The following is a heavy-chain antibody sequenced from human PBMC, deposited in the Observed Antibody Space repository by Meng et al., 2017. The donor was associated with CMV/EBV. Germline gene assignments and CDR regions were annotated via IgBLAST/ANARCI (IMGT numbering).Heavy chain of an antibody. Sequence: HITLKESGPTVVKPTRTLMLTCTFSGFSLSTSGVGVGWIRQPPGKALEWLALIYWDDDKRYSPSLKSRLTITKDTSKNQVVLTMTNMDPVDTATYYCARIAAAGRFDYWGQGTLVTVSS. CDR1: GFSLSTSGVG. J-gene: IGHJ4*02. CDR2: IYWDDDK. V-gene: IGHV2-5*02. D-gene: IGHD6-13*01. CDR3: ARIAAAGRFDY.